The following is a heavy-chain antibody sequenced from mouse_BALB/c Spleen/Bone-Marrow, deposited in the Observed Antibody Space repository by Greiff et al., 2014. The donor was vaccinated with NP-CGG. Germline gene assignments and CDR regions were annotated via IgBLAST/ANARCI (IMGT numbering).Heavy chain of an antibody. V-gene: IGHV14-3*02. CDR1: GFNIKDTY. Sequence: EVNLVESGAELVKPGASVKLSCTASGFNIKDTYMHWVKQRPEQGLEWIGRIVPANGNTKYDPKFQGKATITADTSSNTAYLQHTSLTSEDTAVYYCVRYLYGNYFDYWGQGTTLTVSS. D-gene: IGHD2-10*02. CDR3: VRYLYGNYFDY. J-gene: IGHJ2*01. CDR2: IVPANGNT.